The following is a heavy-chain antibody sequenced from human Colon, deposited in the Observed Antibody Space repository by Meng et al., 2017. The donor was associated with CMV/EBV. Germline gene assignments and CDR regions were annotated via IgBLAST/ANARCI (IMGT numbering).Heavy chain of an antibody. Sequence: GESLKISCAASGLIVSGNYMSWVRQAPGKGLEWVFLIYGGGATYYADSVKGRFTISRDTSKNTLYLQMDSLRAEDTAVYYCARESSTSYDAFHMWGQGTVVTVSS. CDR1: GLIVSGNY. V-gene: IGHV3-53*01. D-gene: IGHD1-26*01. CDR3: ARESSTSYDAFHM. CDR2: IYGGGAT. J-gene: IGHJ3*02.